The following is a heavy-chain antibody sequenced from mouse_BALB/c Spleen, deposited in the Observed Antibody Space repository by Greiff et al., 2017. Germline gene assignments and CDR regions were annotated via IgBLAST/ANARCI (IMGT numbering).Heavy chain of an antibody. CDR2: ILPGSGST. J-gene: IGHJ3*01. CDR1: GYTFSSYW. D-gene: IGHD2-4*01. CDR3: ARGTMITRFAY. V-gene: IGHV1-9*01. Sequence: QVQLQQSGAELMKPGASVKISCKATGYTFSSYWIEWVKQRPGHGLEWIGEILPGSGSTNYNEKFKGKATFTADTSSNTAYMQLSSLTSEDSAVYYCARGTMITRFAYWGQGTLVTVSA.